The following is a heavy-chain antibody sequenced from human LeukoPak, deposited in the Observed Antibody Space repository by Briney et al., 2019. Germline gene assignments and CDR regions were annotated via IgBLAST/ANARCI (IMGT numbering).Heavy chain of an antibody. CDR1: GFTFSSYS. CDR3: ARDLLAAAGPYYYYYMDV. CDR2: ISSSSSYI. D-gene: IGHD6-13*01. J-gene: IGHJ6*03. V-gene: IGHV3-21*01. Sequence: GGSLRLSCAASGFTFSSYSMNWVRKAPGKGLEWVSSISSSSSYIYYADSVKGRFTISRDNAKNSLYLQINSLRAEDTAVYYCARDLLAAAGPYYYYYMDVWGKGTTVTVSS.